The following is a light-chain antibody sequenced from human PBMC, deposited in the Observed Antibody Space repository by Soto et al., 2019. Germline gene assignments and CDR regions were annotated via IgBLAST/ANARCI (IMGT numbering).Light chain of an antibody. CDR2: DAS. Sequence: EIVLTQSPATLSLSPGERATLSCGASQTVSSRYLACYQQKPGLAPSLLIYDASSRATGIPDRFSSSGAETDFTLTISMLEPDDFALYYCQQYGSSVSFGGGTKVEIK. CDR3: QQYGSSVS. J-gene: IGKJ4*01. V-gene: IGKV3D-20*01. CDR1: QTVSSRY.